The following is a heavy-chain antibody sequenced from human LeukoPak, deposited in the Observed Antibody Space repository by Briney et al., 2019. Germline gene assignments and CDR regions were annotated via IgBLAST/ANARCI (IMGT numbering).Heavy chain of an antibody. CDR3: AKITDGELRRFDY. V-gene: IGHV3-30*02. CDR1: GFTLSDYG. D-gene: IGHD1-26*01. CDR2: IRFDGSHK. J-gene: IGHJ4*02. Sequence: GRSLRLSCVVSGFTLSDYGMHWVRRAPGKGLEWVAFIRFDGSHKYYADSVKGRFTISRDNSKNTLYLQMNSLRVEDTAVYYCAKITDGELRRFDYWGQGTRVTVSS.